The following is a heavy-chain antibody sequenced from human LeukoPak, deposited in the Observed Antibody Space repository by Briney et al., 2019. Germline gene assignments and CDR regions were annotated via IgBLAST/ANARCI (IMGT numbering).Heavy chain of an antibody. Sequence: PSETLSLTCTVSGGSISSYYWSWIRQPPGKGLEWIGYIYYSGSTNYNPSLKSRVTISVDTSKNQFSLKLSSVTAADTAVYYCARGSTRLQIDYWGQGTLVTVSS. CDR1: GGSISSYY. J-gene: IGHJ4*02. CDR2: IYYSGST. CDR3: ARGSTRLQIDY. V-gene: IGHV4-59*08. D-gene: IGHD2-2*01.